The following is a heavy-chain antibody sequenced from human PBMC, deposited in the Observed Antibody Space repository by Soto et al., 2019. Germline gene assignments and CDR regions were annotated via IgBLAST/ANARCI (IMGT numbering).Heavy chain of an antibody. CDR2: IYYSGST. D-gene: IGHD3-3*01. V-gene: IGHV4-59*08. Sequence: SETLSLTCTVSGGSISSYYWSWIRQPPGKGLEWIGYIYYSGSTNYNPPLKSRVTISVDTSKNQFSLKLSSVTAADTAVYYCARHTEGNTIFGVVIHYYYYMDVWGKGTTVTVSS. J-gene: IGHJ6*03. CDR3: ARHTEGNTIFGVVIHYYYYMDV. CDR1: GGSISSYY.